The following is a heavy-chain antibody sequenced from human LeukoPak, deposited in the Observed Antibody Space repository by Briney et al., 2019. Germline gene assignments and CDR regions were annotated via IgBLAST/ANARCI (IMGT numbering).Heavy chain of an antibody. Sequence: GGSLRLSCAASGFTFSSYWMHWVRQAPGKGLVWVSRINSDGSSTSYADSVKGRFTISRDNAKNTLYLQMNSLRAEDTAVYYCARSRGSGSYNWFDPWGQGTLATVSS. V-gene: IGHV3-74*01. J-gene: IGHJ5*02. CDR2: INSDGSST. D-gene: IGHD3-10*01. CDR1: GFTFSSYW. CDR3: ARSRGSGSYNWFDP.